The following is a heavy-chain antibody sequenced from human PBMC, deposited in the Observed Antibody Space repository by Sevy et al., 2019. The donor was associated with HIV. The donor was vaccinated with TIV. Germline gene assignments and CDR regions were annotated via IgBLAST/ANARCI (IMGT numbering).Heavy chain of an antibody. CDR3: AKDLLPYGSGSYPLDY. CDR1: GFRFEDYG. J-gene: IGHJ4*02. V-gene: IGHV3-9*01. Sequence: GGSLRLSCAASGFRFEDYGMHWVRRAPGTGLEWVSGIGWNSGSVGYAVSVKGRFTISRDNAKNLLYLQMNSLTSEDTALYYCAKDLLPYGSGSYPLDYWGQGTVVTVSS. D-gene: IGHD3-10*01. CDR2: IGWNSGSV.